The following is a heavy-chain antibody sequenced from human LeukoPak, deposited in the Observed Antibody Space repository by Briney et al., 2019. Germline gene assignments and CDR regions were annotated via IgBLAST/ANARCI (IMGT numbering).Heavy chain of an antibody. J-gene: IGHJ3*02. CDR3: ARDLSIAARGGI. D-gene: IGHD6-6*01. CDR2: ISSSGSTI. Sequence: GGSLRLSCAASGFTFSSYEMNWVRQAPGKGLEWVSYISSSGSTIYYADSVKGRFTISRDNAKNSLYLQMNSLGAEDTAVYYCARDLSIAARGGIWGQGTMVTVSS. V-gene: IGHV3-48*03. CDR1: GFTFSSYE.